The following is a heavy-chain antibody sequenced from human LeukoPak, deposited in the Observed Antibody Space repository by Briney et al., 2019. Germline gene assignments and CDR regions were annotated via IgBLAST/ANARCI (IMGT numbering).Heavy chain of an antibody. CDR3: ARDRPGYYYDSSGYSFDY. D-gene: IGHD3-22*01. Sequence: GGSLRLSCAASGFTFSSYWMSWVRQAPGKGLEWVANIKQDGSEKYYVDSVKGRFTISRDNAKNSLYLQMNSLRAEDTAVYYCARDRPGYYYDSSGYSFDYWGQGTLVTVSS. V-gene: IGHV3-7*01. J-gene: IGHJ4*02. CDR1: GFTFSSYW. CDR2: IKQDGSEK.